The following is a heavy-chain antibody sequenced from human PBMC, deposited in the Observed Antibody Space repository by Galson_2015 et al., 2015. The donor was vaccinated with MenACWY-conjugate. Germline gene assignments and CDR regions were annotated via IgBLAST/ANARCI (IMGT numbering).Heavy chain of an antibody. D-gene: IGHD2-2*01. CDR3: ARDRGYCSSTNCGGTSWFDP. CDR2: ISSSSNSLI. Sequence: SLRLSCAASGFTFNAYSMNWVRQAPGKGLEWLSYISSSSNSLIYYADSVKGRFTISRDNAKNSLFLQMNSLRVEDTAIYYCARDRGYCSSTNCGGTSWFDPWGQGTLVTVSS. CDR1: GFTFNAYS. J-gene: IGHJ5*02. V-gene: IGHV3-48*01.